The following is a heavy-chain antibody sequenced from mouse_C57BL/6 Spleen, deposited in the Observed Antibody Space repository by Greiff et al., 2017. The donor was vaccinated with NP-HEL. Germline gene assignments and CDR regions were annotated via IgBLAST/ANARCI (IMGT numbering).Heavy chain of an antibody. J-gene: IGHJ3*01. CDR2: ISSGSSTI. D-gene: IGHD4-1*01. CDR3: ARGLGAY. V-gene: IGHV5-17*01. CDR1: GFTFSDYG. Sequence: EVKVVESGGGLVKPGGSLKLSCAASGFTFSDYGMHWVRQAPEKGLEWVAYISSGSSTIYYADTVKGRFTISRDNAKNTLFLQMTSLRSEDTAMYYCARGLGAYWGQGTLVTVSA.